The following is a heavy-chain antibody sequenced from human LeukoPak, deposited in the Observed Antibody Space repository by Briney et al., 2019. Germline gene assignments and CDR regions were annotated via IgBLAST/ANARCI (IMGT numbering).Heavy chain of an antibody. CDR3: ARLPTFYYDSSHYHYDY. CDR1: GFTVSSNY. V-gene: IGHV3-53*01. Sequence: GGSLRLSCAASGFTVSSNYMSWVRQAPGKGLEWVSVIYSGGSTYYADSVKGRFTISRDNPKNTLYLQMNSLRAEDTAVYYCARLPTFYYDSSHYHYDYWGQGTLVTVSS. J-gene: IGHJ4*02. D-gene: IGHD3-22*01. CDR2: IYSGGST.